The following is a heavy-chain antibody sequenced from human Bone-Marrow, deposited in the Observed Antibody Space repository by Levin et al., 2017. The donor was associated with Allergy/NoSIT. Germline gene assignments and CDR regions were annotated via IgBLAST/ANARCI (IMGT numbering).Heavy chain of an antibody. CDR1: GILFSSYD. J-gene: IGHJ4*02. V-gene: IGHV3-21*04. D-gene: IGHD3/OR15-3a*01. CDR2: ISAGGNYI. CDR3: ARTDFGLGDYLDS. Sequence: GGSLRLSCAASGILFSSYDMNWVRQAPGKGLEWVSSISAGGNYIYYADSVKGRITISRDNSKNTLFLQLDSLTAEDTAVYYCARTDFGLGDYLDSWGQGTLVTVSS.